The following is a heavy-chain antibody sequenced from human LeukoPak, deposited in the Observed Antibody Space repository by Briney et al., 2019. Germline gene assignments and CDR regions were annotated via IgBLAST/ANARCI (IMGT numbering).Heavy chain of an antibody. V-gene: IGHV3-48*04. CDR3: ARDLSKDSGSYSFNVYGYYFDY. CDR2: IDARSGIT. CDR1: GFTFRIFG. D-gene: IGHD1-26*01. J-gene: IGHJ4*02. Sequence: GSLRLSCAASGFTFRIFGLNWVRQAPGKGPEWVSYIDARSGITYYADSVQGRFTISRDNAKNSLYLQMNSLRAEDTAVYYCARDLSKDSGSYSFNVYGYYFDYWGQGTLVTVSS.